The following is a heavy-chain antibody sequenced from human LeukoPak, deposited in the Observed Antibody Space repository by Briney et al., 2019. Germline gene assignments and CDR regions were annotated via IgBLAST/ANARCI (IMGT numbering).Heavy chain of an antibody. CDR3: ARDRYVVVTAIPEYYFDY. CDR2: IIPILGTA. V-gene: IGHV1-69*13. Sequence: SVKVSCKASGGTFSSYAISWVRQAPGQGLEWMGGIIPILGTANYAQKFQGRVTITADESTSTAYMELSSLRSEDTAVYYCARDRYVVVTAIPEYYFDYWGQGTLVTVSS. D-gene: IGHD2-21*02. J-gene: IGHJ4*02. CDR1: GGTFSSYA.